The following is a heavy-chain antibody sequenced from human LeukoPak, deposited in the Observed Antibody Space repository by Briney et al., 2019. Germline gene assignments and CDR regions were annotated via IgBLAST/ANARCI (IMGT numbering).Heavy chain of an antibody. CDR3: ARGIDYDILTGYNY. CDR2: ISSSSSYI. J-gene: IGHJ4*02. CDR1: GFTFSSYS. D-gene: IGHD3-9*01. Sequence: GGSLRLSCAASGFTFSSYSMNWVRQAPGKGLEWVSSISSSSSYIYYADSVKGRFTISRDSAKNSLYLQMNSLRAEDTAVYYCARGIDYDILTGYNYWGQGTLVTVSS. V-gene: IGHV3-21*01.